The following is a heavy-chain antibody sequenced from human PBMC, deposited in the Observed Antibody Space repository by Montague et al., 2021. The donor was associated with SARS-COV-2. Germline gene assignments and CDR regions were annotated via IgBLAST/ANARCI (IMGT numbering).Heavy chain of an antibody. J-gene: IGHJ5*02. Sequence: SETLSLTCTVSGGSMSGYHWSWIRQPPGKGLEWIGYIYYSGGTNYNPSLKSRVTISVDTSKNQFSLKLNSVTAADTATYYCARHRDYYWGSYRPFDPWGQGTLVIVSS. CDR1: GGSMSGYH. D-gene: IGHD3-16*02. CDR3: ARHRDYYWGSYRPFDP. V-gene: IGHV4-59*08. CDR2: IYYSGGT.